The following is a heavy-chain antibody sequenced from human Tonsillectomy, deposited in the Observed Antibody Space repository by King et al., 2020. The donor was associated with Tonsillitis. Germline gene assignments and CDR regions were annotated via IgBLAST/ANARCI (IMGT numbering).Heavy chain of an antibody. J-gene: IGHJ6*02. Sequence: VQLVESGGGLVQPGGSLRLSCAASGFTVSNNYMSWVRQAPGKGLEWVSVIYNGGSTNYADSVMGRLTITRHNSKNTLYLQMNSLRAEDTAVYYCASGAALYYYGMDVWGQGTTGTVSS. D-gene: IGHD1-26*01. CDR3: ASGAALYYYGMDV. V-gene: IGHV3-53*04. CDR1: GFTVSNNY. CDR2: IYNGGST.